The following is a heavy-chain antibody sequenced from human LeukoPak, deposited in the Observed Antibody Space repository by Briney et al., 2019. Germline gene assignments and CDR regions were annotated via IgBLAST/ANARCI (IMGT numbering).Heavy chain of an antibody. Sequence: ASVKVSCKASGYTFTGYYMHWVRQAPGQGLEWMGWINPNSGGTNYAQKFQGRVTMTRDTSISTAYMELSRLRSDDTAVYYCARGITIFAVVIIGWFDPWGHGTLVTVSS. J-gene: IGHJ5*02. CDR3: ARGITIFAVVIIGWFDP. D-gene: IGHD3-3*01. V-gene: IGHV1-2*02. CDR2: INPNSGGT. CDR1: GYTFTGYY.